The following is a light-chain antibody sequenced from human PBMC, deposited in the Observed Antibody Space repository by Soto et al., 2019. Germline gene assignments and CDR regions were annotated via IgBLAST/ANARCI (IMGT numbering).Light chain of an antibody. CDR3: QQYGSSGT. CDR1: QSVSNNY. V-gene: IGKV3-20*01. Sequence: EIVLTQSPCTLSLSPAERATLSCRASQSVSNNYLACYQKKPGQAPRLLIYGASNRATGIPDRCSGSGCGTDFPLTISRLEPEDFAVYYCQQYGSSGTFGQGTKVDIK. CDR2: GAS. J-gene: IGKJ1*01.